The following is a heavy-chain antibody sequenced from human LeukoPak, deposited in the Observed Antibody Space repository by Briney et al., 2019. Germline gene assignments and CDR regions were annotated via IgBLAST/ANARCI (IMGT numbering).Heavy chain of an antibody. CDR1: GYTFTGYY. CDR3: ASRYSSGSYFDY. D-gene: IGHD6-19*01. Sequence: ASVKVSCKASGYTFTGYYMHWVRQAPGQGLEWMGWINPNSGGTNYARKFQGRVTMTRDTSISTAYIELSRLRSDDTAVYYCASRYSSGSYFDYWGQGTLVTVSS. J-gene: IGHJ4*02. CDR2: INPNSGGT. V-gene: IGHV1-2*02.